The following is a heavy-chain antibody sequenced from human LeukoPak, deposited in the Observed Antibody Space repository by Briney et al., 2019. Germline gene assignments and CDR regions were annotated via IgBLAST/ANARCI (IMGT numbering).Heavy chain of an antibody. CDR2: ISGSGGTT. Sequence: PGGSLRLSCEASGFTFSSHAMTWVRQAPGKGLEWVSGISGSGGTTYYADSVKGRFTISRDNSKNTLFLQMNSLRAEDTAVYYCATSRSIVLIPPAIFDYWGRGTLVTVSS. D-gene: IGHD2-2*01. CDR1: GFTFSSHA. J-gene: IGHJ4*02. CDR3: ATSRSIVLIPPAIFDY. V-gene: IGHV3-23*01.